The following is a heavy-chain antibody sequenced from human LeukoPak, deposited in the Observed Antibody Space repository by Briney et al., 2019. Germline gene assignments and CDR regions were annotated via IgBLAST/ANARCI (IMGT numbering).Heavy chain of an antibody. CDR3: ARTTEGGYTYGYFYYYYMDV. V-gene: IGHV4-34*01. CDR2: INHSGST. J-gene: IGHJ6*03. D-gene: IGHD5-18*01. CDR1: GESFSDYY. Sequence: RASETLSLTCAVYGESFSDYYWSWIRQPPGKGLEWIGEINHSGSTNYSPSLKSRVTISVNTSKNQFSLKLTSVTAADTAVYYRARTTEGGYTYGYFYYYYMDVWGKGTTVTISS.